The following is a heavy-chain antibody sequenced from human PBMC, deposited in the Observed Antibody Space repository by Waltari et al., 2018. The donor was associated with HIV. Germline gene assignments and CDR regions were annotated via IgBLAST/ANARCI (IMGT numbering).Heavy chain of an antibody. CDR3: ARERFGSSYFGY. V-gene: IGHV3-48*04. CDR2: ISSSSTTI. CDR1: GFTFSSYA. J-gene: IGHJ4*02. Sequence: EVQLVESGGGLVQPGGSLRLSCAASGFTFSSYAMNWVRQAPGMGLEWVSYISSSSTTINYANAVKGRFTISRDNAKNLLYLKMSSRRAEDTAVYFWARERFGSSYFGYWGQGTLVTVSS. D-gene: IGHD6-6*01.